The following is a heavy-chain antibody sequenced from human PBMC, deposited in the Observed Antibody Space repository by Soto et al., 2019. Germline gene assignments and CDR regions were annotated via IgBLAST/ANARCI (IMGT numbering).Heavy chain of an antibody. V-gene: IGHV4-30-2*01. CDR1: GGSISSGGYS. Sequence: QLQLQESGSGLVKPSQTLSLTCAVSGGSISSGGYSWSWIRQPPGKGLEWIGYTYHSGSTYYNPSLKSRVTISVDRSKNQFSLKLSSVTAADTAVYYCARVIVTTTYWYFDLWGRGTLVTVSS. CDR2: TYHSGST. D-gene: IGHD4-4*01. CDR3: ARVIVTTTYWYFDL. J-gene: IGHJ2*01.